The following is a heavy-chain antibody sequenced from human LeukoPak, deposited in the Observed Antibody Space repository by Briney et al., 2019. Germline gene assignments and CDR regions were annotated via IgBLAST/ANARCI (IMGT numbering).Heavy chain of an antibody. CDR2: IYPGDSDT. CDR1: GCSFTSYW. CDR3: ARRFCSSTSCYLTPFDY. J-gene: IGHJ4*02. D-gene: IGHD2-2*01. Sequence: GESLKISCKGSGCSFTSYWIGWVRQMPGKGLEWMGIIYPGDSDTRYSPSFQGQVTISADKSISTAYLQWSSLKASDTAMYYCARRFCSSTSCYLTPFDYWGQGTLVTVSS. V-gene: IGHV5-51*01.